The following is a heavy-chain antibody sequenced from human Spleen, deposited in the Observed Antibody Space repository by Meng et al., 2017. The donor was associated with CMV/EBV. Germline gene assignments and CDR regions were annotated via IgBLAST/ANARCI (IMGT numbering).Heavy chain of an antibody. J-gene: IGHJ6*02. D-gene: IGHD6-13*01. CDR1: GYTFTGYY. CDR3: ARDLVAAAGYYYYGMDV. CDR2: INPNSGGT. V-gene: IGHV1-2*02. Sequence: ASVKVSCKASGYTFTGYYMHWVRQAPGQGLEWMGWINPNSGGTNYAQKFQGRVTMTRDTSISTAYMELSRLRSDDTAVYYCARDLVAAAGYYYYGMDVWGQGTTVTVSS.